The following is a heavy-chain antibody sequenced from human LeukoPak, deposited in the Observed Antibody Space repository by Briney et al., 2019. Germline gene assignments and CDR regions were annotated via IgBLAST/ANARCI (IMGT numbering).Heavy chain of an antibody. J-gene: IGHJ4*02. V-gene: IGHV3-21*01. D-gene: IGHD6-6*01. CDR1: GFTFSTYS. CDR3: ARDRGGQGSSSYDY. CDR2: ISSSSSYI. Sequence: GGSLRLSCADSGFTFSTYSFHWVRQAPGKGLEWVSSISSSSSYIYYADSVKGRFTISRDNAKNSLYLQMNSLRAEDTAVYYCARDRGGQGSSSYDYWGQGTLVTVSS.